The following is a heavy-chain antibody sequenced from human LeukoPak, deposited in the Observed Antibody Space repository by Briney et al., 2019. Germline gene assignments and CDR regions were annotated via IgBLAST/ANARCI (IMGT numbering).Heavy chain of an antibody. Sequence: GGSLRLSCAASGFTFSSYSMNWVRQAPGKGLEWVSYISSSSSSIYYADSVKGRFTISRDNAKNALYMQMNSLRAEDTAVYYCAKVSGSYLPNFDYWGQGTLVTVS. J-gene: IGHJ4*02. CDR1: GFTFSSYS. V-gene: IGHV3-48*01. CDR2: ISSSSSSI. D-gene: IGHD2-15*01. CDR3: AKVSGSYLPNFDY.